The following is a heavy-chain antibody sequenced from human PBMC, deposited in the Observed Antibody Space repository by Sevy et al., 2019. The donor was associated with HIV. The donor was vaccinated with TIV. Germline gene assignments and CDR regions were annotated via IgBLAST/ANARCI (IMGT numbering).Heavy chain of an antibody. CDR1: GYSFTSYW. D-gene: IGHD3-10*01. Sequence: GESLKISCKGSGYSFTSYWIGWVRQMPGKGLEWMGIIYPGDSDTRHSPSFQGQVTISADKSISTAYLQWSSLKASDTAMYYCAGMHSSDGSGFHYYYYYYGMDVWGQGTTVTVSS. J-gene: IGHJ6*02. V-gene: IGHV5-51*01. CDR2: IYPGDSDT. CDR3: AGMHSSDGSGFHYYYYYYGMDV.